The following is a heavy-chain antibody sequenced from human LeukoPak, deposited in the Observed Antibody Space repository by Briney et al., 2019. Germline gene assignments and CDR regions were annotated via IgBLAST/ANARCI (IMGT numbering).Heavy chain of an antibody. V-gene: IGHV1-69*13. CDR3: ARGTVAAAEYYFDY. J-gene: IGHJ4*02. Sequence: GASVKVSCKASGGTFSSYAISWVRQASGQGLEWMGGIISIFGTANYAQKFQGRVTITADESTSTAYMELSSLRSEDTAVYYCARGTVAAAEYYFDYWGQGTLVTVSS. CDR2: IISIFGTA. CDR1: GGTFSSYA. D-gene: IGHD6-13*01.